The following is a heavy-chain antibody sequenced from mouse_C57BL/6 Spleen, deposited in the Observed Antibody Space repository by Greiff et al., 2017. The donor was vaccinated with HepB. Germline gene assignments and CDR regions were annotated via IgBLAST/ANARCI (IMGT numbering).Heavy chain of an antibody. CDR2: IYPRSGNT. J-gene: IGHJ4*01. Sequence: QVQLQQSGAELVRPGASVKLSCTASGYTFTSYGISWVKQRTGQGLEWIGEIYPRSGNTYYTEKFKGKATLTADKSSSTAYLQLRSLTSEDSAVYFCARAGYYEAIDYWGQGTLVTVSA. CDR3: ARAGYYEAIDY. CDR1: GYTFTSYG. D-gene: IGHD1-1*01. V-gene: IGHV1-81*01.